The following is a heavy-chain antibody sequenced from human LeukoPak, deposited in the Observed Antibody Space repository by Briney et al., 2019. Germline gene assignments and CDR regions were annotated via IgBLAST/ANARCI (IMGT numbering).Heavy chain of an antibody. CDR3: ARGSWSAAGTSIDY. J-gene: IGHJ4*02. CDR2: IYSDGST. Sequence: PGGSLGLSCAASGFTVSSNYMSWVRQAPGKGLEWVSIIYSDGSTSYADSVTGRFTISRDNSKNALYLQMNSLRAEDTAVYYCARGSWSAAGTSIDYWGQGTLVTVSS. V-gene: IGHV3-66*01. CDR1: GFTVSSNY. D-gene: IGHD6-13*01.